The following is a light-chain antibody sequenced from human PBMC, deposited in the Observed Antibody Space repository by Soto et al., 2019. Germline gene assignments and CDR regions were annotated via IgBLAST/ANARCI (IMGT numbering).Light chain of an antibody. Sequence: DIQMTQSPSFLCPSIGDRVTITCRASQGIRDDLSWFQQKPGKAPERLIYRASFLQAGVPSRFSGSGSGTEFTLTIISLQPEDFATYYCLQHSSYPFTFGPGTEVHVK. CDR3: LQHSSYPFT. CDR1: QGIRDD. V-gene: IGKV1-17*01. J-gene: IGKJ3*01. CDR2: RAS.